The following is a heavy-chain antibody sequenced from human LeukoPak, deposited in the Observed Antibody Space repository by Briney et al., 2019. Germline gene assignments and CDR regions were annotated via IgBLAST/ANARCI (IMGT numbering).Heavy chain of an antibody. CDR2: ITTSGGST. J-gene: IGHJ4*02. V-gene: IGHV3-23*01. Sequence: PGGSLRLSCAASGFTFSDYAMTWVRQAPGKGLEWVSTITTSGGSTYYADSVKGRFTISRDNSKNTLYPQMNSLRAEDTAVYYCAKALSGTLAGNFDYWGQGTLVTVSS. CDR3: AKALSGTLAGNFDY. CDR1: GFTFSDYA. D-gene: IGHD1-1*01.